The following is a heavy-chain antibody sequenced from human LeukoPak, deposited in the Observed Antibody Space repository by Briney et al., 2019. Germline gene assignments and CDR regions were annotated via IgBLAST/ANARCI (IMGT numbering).Heavy chain of an antibody. J-gene: IGHJ4*02. D-gene: IGHD6-13*01. V-gene: IGHV3-15*01. Sequence: GGSLRLSCAASGFTFSNAWMSWVRQAPGKGLEWVGRIKSKTDGGTTDYATPVKGRFTISRDDSKNTLYLQMNSLKTEDTAVYYCTTDWQQLGIDYWGQGTLVTSST. CDR2: IKSKTDGGTT. CDR3: TTDWQQLGIDY. CDR1: GFTFSNAW.